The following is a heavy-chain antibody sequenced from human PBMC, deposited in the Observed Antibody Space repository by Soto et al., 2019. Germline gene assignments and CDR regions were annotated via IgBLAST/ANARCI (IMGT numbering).Heavy chain of an antibody. CDR2: IYYSGIT. Sequence: SETLSLTCAVSGGSISSFYWSWIRQPPGKGLEWIGYIYYSGITNYNPSLKSPVSISLDTSKNQLSLRLTSVTAADTAVYYCARDRGSESNFFWFAPWGQGTQVTVSS. V-gene: IGHV4-59*01. CDR1: GGSISSFY. CDR3: ARDRGSESNFFWFAP. D-gene: IGHD1-1*01. J-gene: IGHJ5*01.